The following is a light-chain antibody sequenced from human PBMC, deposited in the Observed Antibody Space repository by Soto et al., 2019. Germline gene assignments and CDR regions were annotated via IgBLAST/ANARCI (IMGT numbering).Light chain of an antibody. CDR1: QSLLHSNGYNY. J-gene: IGKJ1*01. CDR3: MQALQTPWT. CDR2: LGS. V-gene: IGKV2-28*01. Sequence: DAVMTQSPLSLPVTPGEPASISCRSSQSLLHSNGYNYLDWYLQKPGQSPQLLICLGSNRASGVPDRFSGSGSGTDFTLKISRVEAEDVGVYYCMQALQTPWTFGQGTKV.